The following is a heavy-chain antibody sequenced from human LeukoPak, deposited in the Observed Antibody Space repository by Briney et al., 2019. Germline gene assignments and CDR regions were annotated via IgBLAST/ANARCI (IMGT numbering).Heavy chain of an antibody. CDR2: IYYSGST. D-gene: IGHD2-2*01. CDR3: AREDCSSTSCYPGVFDP. CDR1: GGSISSYY. Sequence: KPSETLSLTCTVSGGSISSYYWSWIRQPPGKGLEWIGYIYYSGSTNYNPSLKSRVTISIDTSKNQFSLKLSSVTAADTAVYYCAREDCSSTSCYPGVFDPWGQGTLVTVSS. V-gene: IGHV4-59*01. J-gene: IGHJ5*02.